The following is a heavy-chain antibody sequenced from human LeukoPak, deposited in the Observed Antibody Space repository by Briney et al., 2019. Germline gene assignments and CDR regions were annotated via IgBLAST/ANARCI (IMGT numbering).Heavy chain of an antibody. CDR3: AKGAGRLPNTYYYGSGSSLMDV. V-gene: IGHV3-30*18. D-gene: IGHD3-10*01. Sequence: GGSLRLSCAASGFTFSSYGMHWVRQAPGEGLEWVAVISYDGSNKYYADSVKGRFTISGDNSKNTLYLQMNSLRAEDTAVYYCAKGAGRLPNTYYYGSGSSLMDVWGQGTTVTVSS. CDR1: GFTFSSYG. CDR2: ISYDGSNK. J-gene: IGHJ6*02.